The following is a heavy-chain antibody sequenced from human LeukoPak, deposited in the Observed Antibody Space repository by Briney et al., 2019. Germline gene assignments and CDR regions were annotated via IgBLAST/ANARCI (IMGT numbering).Heavy chain of an antibody. D-gene: IGHD2-2*01. CDR1: GGSISSSGYY. Sequence: SETLSLTCTVSGGSISSSGYYWGWIRQPPGKGLEWIGEINHSGSTNYNPSLKSRVTISVDTSKNQFSLKLSSVTAADTAVYYCARGAVVVPAFDYWGQGTLVTVSS. J-gene: IGHJ4*02. CDR2: INHSGST. V-gene: IGHV4-39*07. CDR3: ARGAVVVPAFDY.